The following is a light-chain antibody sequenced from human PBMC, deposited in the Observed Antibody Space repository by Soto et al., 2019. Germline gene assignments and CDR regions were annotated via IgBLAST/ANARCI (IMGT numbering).Light chain of an antibody. CDR1: QSVRNN. CDR3: QQRSNWPPIT. J-gene: IGKJ5*01. CDR2: GAS. Sequence: EIAMTRSPATLSVSPVERGTLSCRASQSVRNNLAWYQQKPGQAPRLLIYGASTRATGIPARFSGSGSATDFTLTISSLEPQDLAFYYCQQRSNWPPITFGHGTRLEI. V-gene: IGKV3-15*01.